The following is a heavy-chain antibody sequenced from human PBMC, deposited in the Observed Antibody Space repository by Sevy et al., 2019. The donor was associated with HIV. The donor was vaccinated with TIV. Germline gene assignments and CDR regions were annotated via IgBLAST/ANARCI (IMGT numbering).Heavy chain of an antibody. D-gene: IGHD2-21*02. CDR3: VTANTWQDY. J-gene: IGHJ4*02. V-gene: IGHV3-74*01. CDR1: GFTFSSYW. CDR2: VNSDGSST. Sequence: GGSLRLSCAASGFTFSSYWMHWVRQAPGKGPVWVSGVNSDGSSTNYADSVKGRFTMSRDSAKNTLYLQMNRQRAEDTAGYFCVTANTWQDYWGQGTLVTVSS.